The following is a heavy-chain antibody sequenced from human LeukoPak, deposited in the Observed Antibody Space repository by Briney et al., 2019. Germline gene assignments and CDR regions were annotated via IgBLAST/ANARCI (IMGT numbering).Heavy chain of an antibody. V-gene: IGHV4-59*08. CDR2: INYSGST. CDR1: GGSISNYY. D-gene: IGHD1-14*01. J-gene: IGHJ4*02. CDR3: ARQRDNALSYFDY. Sequence: SETLSLTCTVSGGSISNYYWSWIRQPPGKGLEWIGYINYSGSTKYNPSLKSRVTISADTSKNQFSLKLSSVTAADTAMYYCARQRDNALSYFDYWGQGTLVTVSS.